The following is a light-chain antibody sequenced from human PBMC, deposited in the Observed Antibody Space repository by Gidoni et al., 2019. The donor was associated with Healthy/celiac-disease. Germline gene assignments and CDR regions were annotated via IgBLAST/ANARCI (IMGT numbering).Light chain of an antibody. CDR1: DSNIGAGYD. CDR2: DQT. CDR3: QSYDSARSVV. J-gene: IGLJ2*01. V-gene: IGLV1-40*01. Sequence: QSVLTQPPPVSAAPGQRVTISCTGTDSNIGAGYDVHWYQQFPGTAPRLLIFDQTNRPSGVPDRFSGSKTGTSASLAITGLQAEDEADYYGQSYDSARSVVFGGGTKLTVL.